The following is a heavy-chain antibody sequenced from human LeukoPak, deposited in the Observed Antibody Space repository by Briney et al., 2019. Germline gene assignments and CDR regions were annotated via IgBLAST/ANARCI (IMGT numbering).Heavy chain of an antibody. D-gene: IGHD2-21*01. CDR1: GYSFTTYK. CDR3: ARGGGVNSPFDN. CDR2: INAGNGDT. Sequence: ASVKVSCKASGYSFTTYKIHWVRQAPGQRLEWMGWINAGNGDTNYSQKWQGSVTITRDTSATTAHMELSSLRSEDTAVYYCARGGGVNSPFDNWGQGTLVTVSS. J-gene: IGHJ4*02. V-gene: IGHV1-3*01.